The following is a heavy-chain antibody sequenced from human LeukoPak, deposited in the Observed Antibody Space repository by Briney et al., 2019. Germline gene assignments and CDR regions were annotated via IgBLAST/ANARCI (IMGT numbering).Heavy chain of an antibody. Sequence: PSETLSLTCTVSGYSISSGYYWGWIRQPPGKGLEWIGSIYHSGGTYYNPSLKSRVTISVDTSKNQFSLKLSSVTAADTAVYYCARARVVDTAMAVDNWFDPWGQGTLVTVSS. CDR1: GYSISSGYY. D-gene: IGHD5-18*01. V-gene: IGHV4-38-2*02. CDR2: IYHSGGT. CDR3: ARARVVDTAMAVDNWFDP. J-gene: IGHJ5*02.